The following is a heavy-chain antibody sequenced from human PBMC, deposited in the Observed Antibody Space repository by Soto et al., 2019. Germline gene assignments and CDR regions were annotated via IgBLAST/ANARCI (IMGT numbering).Heavy chain of an antibody. J-gene: IGHJ6*04. V-gene: IGHV3-74*01. Sequence: EVQLVESGGGLVQPGGSLRLSCAASGFTLSGRSMHWVRQAPGKGLVWVSGIDNAGTDSTYADSVKGRFTSSRDNAKNMLYLQMNSLRDEDTAVYYCARGLFGQDVWGKGTTVTVSS. D-gene: IGHD3-10*02. CDR1: GFTLSGRS. CDR3: ARGLFGQDV. CDR2: IDNAGTDS.